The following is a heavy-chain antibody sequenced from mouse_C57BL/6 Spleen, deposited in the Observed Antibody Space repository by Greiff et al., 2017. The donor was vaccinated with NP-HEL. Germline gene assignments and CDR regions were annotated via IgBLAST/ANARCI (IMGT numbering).Heavy chain of an antibody. J-gene: IGHJ1*03. CDR2: IHPSDSDT. Sequence: QVQLQQPGAELVKPGASVKVSCKASDYTFTSYWMHWVKQRPGQGLEWIGRIHPSDSDTNYNQKFKGKATLTVDKSSSTAYMQLSSLTSEDSAVYYCAIGYYGSSYDWYFDVWGTGTTVTVSS. D-gene: IGHD1-1*01. V-gene: IGHV1-74*01. CDR3: AIGYYGSSYDWYFDV. CDR1: DYTFTSYW.